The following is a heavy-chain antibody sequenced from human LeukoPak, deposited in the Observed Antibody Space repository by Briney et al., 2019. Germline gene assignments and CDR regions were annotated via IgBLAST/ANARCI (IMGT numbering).Heavy chain of an antibody. J-gene: IGHJ5*02. CDR2: IYSSDTT. Sequence: PGGSLRLSCAATGFSVSSDYVNWVRQAPGKGLEWVSIIYSSDTTYYADSVKGRFTISRDNSKNTLYLQMNSLRAEDTAVYYCAKDGYSSSSFGPWGQGTLVTVSS. D-gene: IGHD6-6*01. CDR3: AKDGYSSSSFGP. V-gene: IGHV3-53*01. CDR1: GFSVSSDY.